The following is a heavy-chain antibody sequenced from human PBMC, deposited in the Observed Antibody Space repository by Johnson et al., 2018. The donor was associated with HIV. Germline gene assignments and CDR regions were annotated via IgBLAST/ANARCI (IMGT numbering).Heavy chain of an antibody. Sequence: VHLVESGGGVVQPGRSQRLSCAASGFTFSSYPMHWVRQAPGKGLEWVAVISYDGNNKYYADSVRGRFTISRDNSKNTLYLQMNSLRAEDTAVYYCVGGWDAFDIWGQGTMVTVSS. CDR3: VGGWDAFDI. CDR2: ISYDGNNK. D-gene: IGHD3-16*01. V-gene: IGHV3-30*04. J-gene: IGHJ3*02. CDR1: GFTFSSYP.